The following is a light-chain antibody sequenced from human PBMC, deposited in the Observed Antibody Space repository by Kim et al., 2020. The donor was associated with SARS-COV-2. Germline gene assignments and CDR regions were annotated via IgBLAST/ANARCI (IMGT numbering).Light chain of an antibody. CDR3: MQALQTPLT. Sequence: PASISCRSSQSLLDSNGYTYLDWYLQKPEQSPQLLIYLGSTRASGVPDRFSGSGSGTDFTLEISRVEAEDVGIYYCMQALQTPLTFGVGTKVDIK. V-gene: IGKV2-28*01. CDR2: LGS. CDR1: QSLLDSNGYTY. J-gene: IGKJ4*01.